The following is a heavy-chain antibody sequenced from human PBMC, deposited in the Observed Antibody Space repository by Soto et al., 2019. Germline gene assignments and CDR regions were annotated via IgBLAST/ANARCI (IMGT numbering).Heavy chain of an antibody. CDR1: GGSFSSYH. CDR3: ARGYDTALAPIF. J-gene: IGHJ4*02. CDR2: INHLTTT. V-gene: IGHV4-34*01. D-gene: IGHD5-18*01. Sequence: SSETLSLTCAVYGGSFSSYHWSWIRQTPGKGLEWIGEINHLTTTNYNPSLKSRVIISLDTPKNQFSLKLSSVTAADTAVYYCARGYDTALAPIFWGQGILVTSPQ.